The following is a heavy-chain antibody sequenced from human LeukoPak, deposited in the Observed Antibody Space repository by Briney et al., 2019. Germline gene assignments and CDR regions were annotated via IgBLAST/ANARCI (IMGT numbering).Heavy chain of an antibody. CDR1: GYTFTGYY. Sequence: GASVKVSCKASGYTFTGYYMHWVRQAPGQGLEWMGWINPNSGGTNYAQKFQGRVTMTRDTSISTAYMELSRLRSDDTAVYYCARGGILWFGTKEEYRFDPWGQGTLVTVSS. CDR2: INPNSGGT. CDR3: ARGGILWFGTKEEYRFDP. V-gene: IGHV1-2*02. J-gene: IGHJ5*02. D-gene: IGHD3-10*01.